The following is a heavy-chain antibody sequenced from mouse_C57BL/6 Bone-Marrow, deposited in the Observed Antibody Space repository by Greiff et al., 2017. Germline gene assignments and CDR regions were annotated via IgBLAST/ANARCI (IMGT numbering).Heavy chain of an antibody. CDR3: AKGGYLWFAY. CDR2: IYPGSGST. Sequence: QAQLQQSGAELVKPGASVKMSCKASGYTFSSYWITRVKQRPGQGLEWIGDIYPGSGSTNYNEKFKSKATRTVDTSSSTAYKQLSSLTSEDSAVYYCAKGGYLWFAYWGQGTLVTVSA. V-gene: IGHV1-55*01. CDR1: GYTFSSYW. J-gene: IGHJ3*01.